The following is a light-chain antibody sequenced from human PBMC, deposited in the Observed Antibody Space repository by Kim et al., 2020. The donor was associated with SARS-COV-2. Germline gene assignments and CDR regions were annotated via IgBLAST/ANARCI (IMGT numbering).Light chain of an antibody. CDR2: KNL. J-gene: IGLJ2*01. CDR1: SSSIGNNY. V-gene: IGLV1-47*01. CDR3: SSWDDSLGGHAV. Sequence: SELTQPPSASGTPGQRVTISCSGSSSSIGNNYVHWYQQVPGTAPKLLIYKNLQRPSGVPDRFSGSKSGTSASLAISGLRSEDEADYYCSSWDDSLGGHAVFGGGTQLTVL.